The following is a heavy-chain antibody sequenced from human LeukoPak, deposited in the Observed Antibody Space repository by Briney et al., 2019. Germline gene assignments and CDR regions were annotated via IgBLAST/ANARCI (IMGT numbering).Heavy chain of an antibody. V-gene: IGHV4-31*03. D-gene: IGHD3-22*01. CDR2: TYYSGST. CDR3: ARARYHDYFDY. Sequence: TSETLSLTCTVSGGSISSGGHYWSWIRQHPGKGLEWIGYTYYSGSTYSNPSLKSRVTISVDTSKNQFSLKLSSVTAADTAVYYCARARYHDYFDYWGQGTLVTVSS. CDR1: GGSISSGGHY. J-gene: IGHJ4*02.